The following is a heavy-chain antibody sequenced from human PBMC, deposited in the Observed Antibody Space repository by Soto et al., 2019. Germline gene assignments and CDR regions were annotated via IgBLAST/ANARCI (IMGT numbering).Heavy chain of an antibody. D-gene: IGHD1-1*01. V-gene: IGHV3-74*01. CDR3: AREIVTTGEYYFDS. J-gene: IGHJ4*02. CDR1: GFTFRSYW. Sequence: VGSLRLSCAASGFTFRSYWMHWVRQAPGKGLVWVSHINRDGSSTSYADSVKGRVTISRDTAKNTLYLQMNSLRAEDTAVYYCAREIVTTGEYYFDSWGQGTLVTVSS. CDR2: INRDGSST.